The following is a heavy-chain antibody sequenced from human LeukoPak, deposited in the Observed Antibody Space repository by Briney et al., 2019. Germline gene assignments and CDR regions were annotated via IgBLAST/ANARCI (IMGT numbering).Heavy chain of an antibody. V-gene: IGHV4-31*03. J-gene: IGHJ4*02. CDR3: ARAVYYGDRLHFDY. CDR1: GGSISSGGYY. D-gene: IGHD4-17*01. CDR2: ICYSGST. Sequence: PSQTLSLTCTVSGGSISSGGYYWSWLRQHPGKGLDWLGNICYSGSTYYNPSLKSRVTISVDTSKNQFSLKLSSVTAADTAVYYCARAVYYGDRLHFDYWGQGTLVTVSS.